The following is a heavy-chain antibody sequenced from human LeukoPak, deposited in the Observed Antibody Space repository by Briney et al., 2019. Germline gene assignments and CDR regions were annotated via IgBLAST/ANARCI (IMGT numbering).Heavy chain of an antibody. Sequence: KPSETLSLTCTVSGGSISSYYWSWIRQPPGKGLEWIGYIYYSGSTNYNPSLKSRVTISVDTTKNQFSLKLSSVTAADTAVYYCARRTGSGSYYKELLAFDIWGQGTMVTVSS. D-gene: IGHD3-10*01. CDR1: GGSISSYY. V-gene: IGHV4-59*01. CDR3: ARRTGSGSYYKELLAFDI. J-gene: IGHJ3*02. CDR2: IYYSGST.